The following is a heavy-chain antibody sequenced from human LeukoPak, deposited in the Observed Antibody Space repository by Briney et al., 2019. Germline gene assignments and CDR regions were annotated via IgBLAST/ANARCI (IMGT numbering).Heavy chain of an antibody. CDR1: GFTFSSYA. CDR3: AKDMRWESPPPKYYFDY. J-gene: IGHJ4*02. D-gene: IGHD1-26*01. CDR2: ISGSGGST. V-gene: IGHV3-23*01. Sequence: PGGSLRLSCAASGFTFSSYAMSWVRQAPGKGLEWVSAISGSGGSTYYADSVKGRFTISRDNSKNTLYLQMSSLRAEDTAVYYCAKDMRWESPPPKYYFDYWGQGTLVTVSS.